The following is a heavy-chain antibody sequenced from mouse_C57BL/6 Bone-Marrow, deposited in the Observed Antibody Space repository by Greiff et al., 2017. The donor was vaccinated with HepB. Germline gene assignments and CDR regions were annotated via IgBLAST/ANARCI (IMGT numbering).Heavy chain of an antibody. D-gene: IGHD2-4*01. J-gene: IGHJ3*01. CDR1: GYTFTSYW. Sequence: QVHVKQPGAELVRPGSSVKLSCKASGYTFTSYWMDWVKQRPGQGLEWIGNIYPSDSETHYNQKFKDKATLTVDKSSSTAYMQLSSLTSEDSAVYYCARLDDYDWFAYWGQGTLVTVSA. CDR2: IYPSDSET. V-gene: IGHV1-61*01. CDR3: ARLDDYDWFAY.